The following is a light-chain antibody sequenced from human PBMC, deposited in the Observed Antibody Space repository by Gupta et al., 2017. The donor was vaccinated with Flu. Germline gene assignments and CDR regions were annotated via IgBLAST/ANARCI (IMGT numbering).Light chain of an antibody. CDR1: SSNIGSNT. CDR2: SNN. J-gene: IGLJ3*02. CDR3: AAWDDSLNGWV. Sequence: QSVLTQPPSASATPGQRVTISCSGSSSNIGSNTVNWYQQLPGTAPKLLIYSNNQRPPGVPDRFSGSKSGTSASLAISGLQYEDEADYYCAAWDDSLNGWVFGGGTKLTVL. V-gene: IGLV1-44*01.